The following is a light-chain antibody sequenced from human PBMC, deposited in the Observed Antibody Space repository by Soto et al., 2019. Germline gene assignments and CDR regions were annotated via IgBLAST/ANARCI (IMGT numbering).Light chain of an antibody. Sequence: ALTQPASVSGSPGQSITISCTGTSSDVGAYDYVSWYQQHPGEVPKLMIFDVSDRPSGVSNRFSGSKSGNTASLTISGLQAEDEADYYCSSFTTSTSYVFGTGTKLTVL. CDR2: DVS. J-gene: IGLJ1*01. CDR3: SSFTTSTSYV. CDR1: SSDVGAYDY. V-gene: IGLV2-14*03.